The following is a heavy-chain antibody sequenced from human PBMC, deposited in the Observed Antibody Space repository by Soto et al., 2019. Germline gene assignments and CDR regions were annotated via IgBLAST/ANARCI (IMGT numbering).Heavy chain of an antibody. D-gene: IGHD1-26*01. CDR3: AKEGGLSGSYYISSSYYFDY. Sequence: GGSLRLSCAASGFTVSSSYMSWVRQAPGQGLEWVLVIYSGGSTYYADSVKGRFTISRDNSKNTLYLQMNSLRAEDTSVYYCAKEGGLSGSYYISSSYYFDYWGQGTLVTVSS. CDR2: IYSGGST. V-gene: IGHV3-53*05. CDR1: GFTVSSSY. J-gene: IGHJ4*02.